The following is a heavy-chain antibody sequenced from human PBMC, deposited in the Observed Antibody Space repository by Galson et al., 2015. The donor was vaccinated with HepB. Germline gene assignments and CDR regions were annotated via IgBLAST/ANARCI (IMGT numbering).Heavy chain of an antibody. J-gene: IGHJ5*02. CDR1: GGSISSGGYY. V-gene: IGHV4-31*03. D-gene: IGHD1-26*01. CDR3: ARGRNSGSYSLWFDP. CDR2: IYYSGST. Sequence: QVQLQESGPGLVKPSETLSLTCTVSGGSISSGGYYWSWIRQHPGKGLEWIGYIYYSGSTYYNPSLKSRVTISVDTSKNQFSLKLSSVTAADTAVYYCARGRNSGSYSLWFDPWGQGTLVTVSS.